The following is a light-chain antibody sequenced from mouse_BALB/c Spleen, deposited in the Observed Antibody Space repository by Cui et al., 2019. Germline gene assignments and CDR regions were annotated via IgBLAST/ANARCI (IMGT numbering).Light chain of an antibody. CDR1: QDINSY. Sequence: DIKMTQSPSSMYASLGESVTITCKASQDINSYLSWCQQKPGKSPKTLIYRANRLVDGVPSRFSGSGSGQDYSLTISSLEYEDMGIYYCLQYDEFPYTFGGGTKLEIK. CDR3: LQYDEFPYT. J-gene: IGKJ2*01. V-gene: IGKV14-111*01. CDR2: RAN.